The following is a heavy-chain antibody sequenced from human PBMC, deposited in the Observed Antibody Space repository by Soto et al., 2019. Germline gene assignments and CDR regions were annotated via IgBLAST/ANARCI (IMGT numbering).Heavy chain of an antibody. CDR2: ISYDGSNK. CDR3: ARDLEVVVSATSYYGMDV. V-gene: IGHV3-30-3*01. Sequence: GGSLRLSCAASGFTFSSYAMHWVRQAPGKGLEWVAVISYDGSNKYYADSVKGRFTISRDNSKNTLYLQMNSLRAEDTAVYYCARDLEVVVSATSYYGMDVWGRGTTVTVSS. D-gene: IGHD2-15*01. J-gene: IGHJ6*02. CDR1: GFTFSSYA.